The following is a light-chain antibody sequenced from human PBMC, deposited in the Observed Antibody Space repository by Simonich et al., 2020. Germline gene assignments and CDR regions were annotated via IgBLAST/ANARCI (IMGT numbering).Light chain of an antibody. CDR1: QSVSSSY. J-gene: IGKJ4*01. CDR2: DAS. CDR3: QQRSNWPLT. Sequence: EIVLTQSPGTLSLSPGVRATLSCRASQSVSSSYLAWYQQKPGLAPRLLIYDASNRSTGIPARFSGSGSGTDFTLTISSLEPEDFAVYYCQQRSNWPLTFGGGTKVEIK. V-gene: IGKV3D-20*02.